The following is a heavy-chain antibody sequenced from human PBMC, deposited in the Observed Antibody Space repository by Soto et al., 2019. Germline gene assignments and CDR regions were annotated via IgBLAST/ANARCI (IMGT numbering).Heavy chain of an antibody. J-gene: IGHJ4*02. Sequence: SETLSLTCTVSGVSLTSYPWSWIRQSPGKGLEWIGDISYSGSTNYNPSLESRVTISVDTSKRQFSLRLTSVTAADTAVYYCAREGLRKGSSGYFVYWGQGTLVTVSS. D-gene: IGHD3-22*01. V-gene: IGHV4-59*01. CDR2: ISYSGST. CDR1: GVSLTSYP. CDR3: AREGLRKGSSGYFVY.